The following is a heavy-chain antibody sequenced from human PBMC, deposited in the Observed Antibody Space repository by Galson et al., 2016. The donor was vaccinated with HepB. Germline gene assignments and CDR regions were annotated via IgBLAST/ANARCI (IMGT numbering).Heavy chain of an antibody. CDR1: GYTFTSYA. V-gene: IGHV1-3*01. J-gene: IGHJ5*02. Sequence: SVKVSCKASGYTFTSYAMHWVRQAPGQRLEWMGWIDAGNGNTQYSQRFQGRVTITSDTSASTAYMELSSLRSEDTAVYYCASGGYNSSWRKWFEPWGQGTLVTVSS. CDR3: ASGGYNSSWRKWFEP. CDR2: IDAGNGNT. D-gene: IGHD6-13*01.